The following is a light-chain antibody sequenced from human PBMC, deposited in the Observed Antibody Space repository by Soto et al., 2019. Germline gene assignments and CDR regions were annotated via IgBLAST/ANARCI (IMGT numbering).Light chain of an antibody. V-gene: IGLV2-14*01. CDR1: SSDVGDYNY. Sequence: QSALPQPASVSGSPGQSITISCTGTSSDVGDYNYVSWYQQHPDKAPKLMIYEVSNRPSGVSSRFSGSKSGNTASLTISGLQAEDEADYYCSSYTSSGTVVFGGGTKLTVL. CDR2: EVS. J-gene: IGLJ2*01. CDR3: SSYTSSGTVV.